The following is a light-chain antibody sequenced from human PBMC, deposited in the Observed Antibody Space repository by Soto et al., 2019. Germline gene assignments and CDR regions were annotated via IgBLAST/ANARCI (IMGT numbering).Light chain of an antibody. V-gene: IGKV1-9*01. CDR3: QQRNTHPWT. Sequence: DILLTQSPSFLSASVGDRVTITCRASQGIASYLAWYQQKPGKAPKIRMYAESTFQSGLPSRFSGSGPGTEFTLTISSLQPEDFATYSCQQRNTHPWTFGQGTKVEIK. J-gene: IGKJ1*01. CDR1: QGIASY. CDR2: AES.